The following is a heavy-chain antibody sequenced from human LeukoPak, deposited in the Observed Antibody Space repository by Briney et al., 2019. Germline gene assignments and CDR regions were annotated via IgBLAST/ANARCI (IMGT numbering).Heavy chain of an antibody. CDR3: ARSLPGAIGAADF. J-gene: IGHJ4*02. D-gene: IGHD6-13*01. CDR2: IYYSGST. V-gene: IGHV4-59*01. CDR1: GGSIRSYY. Sequence: PSETLSLTCTVSGGSIRSYYWSWIRQPPGKGLGWIAYIYYSGSTNYNPSLKSRVTISVDTSKNQFSLKLSSVTAADTAVYYCARSLPGAIGAADFWGQGTLVTVSA.